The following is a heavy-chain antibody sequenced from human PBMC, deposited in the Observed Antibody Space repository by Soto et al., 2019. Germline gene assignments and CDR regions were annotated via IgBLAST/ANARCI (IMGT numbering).Heavy chain of an antibody. CDR3: ARELVHGYLAL. CDR1: GFMFGAHW. Sequence: EVQLVEAGGGLVRPGGSLKLSCAASGFMFGAHWMHWVRQGPDKGLDFVAGINLDGTKTNYADFVEGRFTISRDNAKKTLYLEMNSLRVDVTAVYFCARELVHGYLALWRQGHLVPVSS. J-gene: IGHJ4*02. V-gene: IGHV3-74*01. CDR2: INLDGTKT. D-gene: IGHD2-8*02.